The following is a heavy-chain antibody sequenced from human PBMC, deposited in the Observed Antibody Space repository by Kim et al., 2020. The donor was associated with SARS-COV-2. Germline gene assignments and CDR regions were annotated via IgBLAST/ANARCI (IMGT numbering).Heavy chain of an antibody. D-gene: IGHD6-19*01. CDR3: ARDLRRGWYSGGYFDY. V-gene: IGHV3-53*01. J-gene: IGHJ4*02. Sequence: SEKGRFPISRDNSKNPLYLQMNSLRAEDTAVYYCARDLRRGWYSGGYFDYWGQGTLVTVSS.